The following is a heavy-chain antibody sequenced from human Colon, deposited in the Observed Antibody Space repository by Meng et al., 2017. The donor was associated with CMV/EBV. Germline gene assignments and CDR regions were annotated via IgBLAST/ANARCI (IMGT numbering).Heavy chain of an antibody. Sequence: GESLKISCAASGFTFSSYAMSWVRQAPGKGLEWVSSTSDSSGSIYYADSVKGRFTISRDNSKNTLYLQMNNLRAEDTAIYYCAKGGMIFGVVIPHPWFDPWGQGTLVTVSS. CDR1: GFTFSSYA. J-gene: IGHJ5*02. CDR3: AKGGMIFGVVIPHPWFDP. V-gene: IGHV3-23*01. CDR2: TSDSSGSI. D-gene: IGHD3-3*01.